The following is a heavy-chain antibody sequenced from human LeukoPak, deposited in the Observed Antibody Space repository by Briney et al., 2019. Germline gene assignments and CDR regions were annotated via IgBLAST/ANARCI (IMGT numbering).Heavy chain of an antibody. CDR2: IYYSGTT. CDR1: RGTISSSSAF. V-gene: IGHV4-39*01. J-gene: IGHJ4*02. Sequence: PSETLSLTCTVSRGTISSSSAFWGWIRQPPGKGLEWIGSIYYSGTTYTNPSLKSRVTISVDTSKNQFSLKLSSVTAAATAGYYCARHRWDGTFNFDFWGQGTLVPVSS. CDR3: ARHRWDGTFNFDF. D-gene: IGHD1-1*01.